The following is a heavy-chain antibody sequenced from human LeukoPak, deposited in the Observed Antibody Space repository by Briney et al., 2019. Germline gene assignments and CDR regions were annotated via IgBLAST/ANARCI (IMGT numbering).Heavy chain of an antibody. CDR2: IYTSGST. V-gene: IGHV4-4*07. Sequence: SETLSLTCTVSGGSISSYYWSWIRQPAGKGLEWIGRIYTSGSTNYNPSLKSRVTMSVDTSKNQFSLKLSSVTAADTAVYYCARAPSPPFGYYYYMDVWGKGTTVTVSS. D-gene: IGHD3-10*01. J-gene: IGHJ6*03. CDR1: GGSISSYY. CDR3: ARAPSPPFGYYYYMDV.